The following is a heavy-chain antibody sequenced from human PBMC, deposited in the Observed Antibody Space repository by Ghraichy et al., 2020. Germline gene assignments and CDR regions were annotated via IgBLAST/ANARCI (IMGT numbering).Heavy chain of an antibody. D-gene: IGHD6-6*01. Sequence: GGSLRLSCAASGFTFSSCAMTWVRQAPGKGLEYVSSISSSGGGTYYADSVKGRFTISRDNSKNPLSLHMNSLRADDTAVYYCAKGCSSSFWAAGDYWGQGNLVTVSS. CDR1: GFTFSSCA. V-gene: IGHV3-23*01. CDR2: ISSSGGGT. CDR3: AKGCSSSFWAAGDY. J-gene: IGHJ4*02.